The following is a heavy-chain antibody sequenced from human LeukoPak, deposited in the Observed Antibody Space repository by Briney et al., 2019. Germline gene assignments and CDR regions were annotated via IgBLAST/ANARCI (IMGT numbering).Heavy chain of an antibody. CDR2: IKQDGSET. CDR3: ARKLYYFHTSAAGWFDP. CDR1: GFTFSTSW. Sequence: GGSLRLSCAASGFTFSTSWMTWVRQAPGKGLEWVANIKQDGSETYYVDSVKGRFTISRDNAKNSLYLQMNSLRAEDTAVYYCARKLYYFHTSAAGWFDPWGQGTLVTVSS. V-gene: IGHV3-7*01. D-gene: IGHD3-22*01. J-gene: IGHJ5*02.